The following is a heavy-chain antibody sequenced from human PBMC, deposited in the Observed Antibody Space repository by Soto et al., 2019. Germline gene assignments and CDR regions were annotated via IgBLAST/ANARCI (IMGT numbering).Heavy chain of an antibody. CDR2: IYYSGST. J-gene: IGHJ3*02. V-gene: IGHV4-31*03. D-gene: IGHD6-19*01. Sequence: KSSETLSLTCTVSGGSLSSGGYYWSWIRQHAGKGLGWIGYIYYSGSTYYNPSLKSRVTISVATSTNQFALKLSSVTAADTAVYYCASYHLAVAGSWARRPNALDIWGQGTMVTISS. CDR1: GGSLSSGGYY. CDR3: ASYHLAVAGSWARRPNALDI.